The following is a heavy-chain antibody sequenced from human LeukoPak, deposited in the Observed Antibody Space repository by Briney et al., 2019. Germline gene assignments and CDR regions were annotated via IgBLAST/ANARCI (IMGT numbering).Heavy chain of an antibody. CDR2: ISSSSSYI. J-gene: IGHJ4*02. V-gene: IGHV3-21*01. D-gene: IGHD3-22*01. CDR3: ARSGSSGYYYSPSNY. CDR1: GFTFSSYS. Sequence: GGSLRLSCAASGFTFSSYSMNWVRQAPGKGLEWVSPISSSSSYIYYADSVKGRFTISRDNAKNSLYLQMNSLRAEDTAVYYCARSGSSGYYYSPSNYWGQGTLVTVSS.